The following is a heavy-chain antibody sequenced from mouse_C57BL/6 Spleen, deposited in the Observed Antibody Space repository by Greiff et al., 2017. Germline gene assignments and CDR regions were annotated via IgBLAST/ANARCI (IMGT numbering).Heavy chain of an antibody. CDR1: GYTFTDYN. V-gene: IGHV1-22*01. CDR2: INPNNGGT. D-gene: IGHD2-10*01. J-gene: IGHJ3*01. Sequence: VQLKESGPELVKPGASVKMSCKASGYTFTDYNMHWVKQSHGKSLEWIGYINPNNGGTSYNQKFKGKATLTVNKSSSTAYMEIRSLTSEDSAVYYCARTYYEWAWFAYWGQGTLVTVSA. CDR3: ARTYYEWAWFAY.